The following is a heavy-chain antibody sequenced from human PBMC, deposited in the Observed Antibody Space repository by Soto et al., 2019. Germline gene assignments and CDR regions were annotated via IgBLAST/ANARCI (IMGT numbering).Heavy chain of an antibody. J-gene: IGHJ4*02. D-gene: IGHD2-8*01. V-gene: IGHV4-59*01. CDR1: GDSISSYY. CDR3: SPWWMGSVAEF. CDR2: LYYGRSA. Sequence: QVQLQESGPGLVKPSETLSLTCAVSGDSISSYYCMWIRQPPGKGLESIGYLYYGRSANYNPSLKSPGHLSGDPATNPWPLTLRSIAASEKAVYLFSPWWMGSVAEFRGQGTLVTVSS.